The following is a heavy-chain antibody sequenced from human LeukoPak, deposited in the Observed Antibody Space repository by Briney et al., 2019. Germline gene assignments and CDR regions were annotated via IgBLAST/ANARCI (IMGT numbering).Heavy chain of an antibody. J-gene: IGHJ3*02. Sequence: SETLSLTCTISGGSISSSYWSWIRQPPGKGLEWIGYTYNSGSTNYNPSLKSRVTISVDSSKNQFSLKLDSVTAADTAVYYCAKGGGWDAFDIWGQGTMVTVSS. D-gene: IGHD6-19*01. CDR3: AKGGGWDAFDI. V-gene: IGHV4-59*08. CDR2: TYNSGST. CDR1: GGSISSSY.